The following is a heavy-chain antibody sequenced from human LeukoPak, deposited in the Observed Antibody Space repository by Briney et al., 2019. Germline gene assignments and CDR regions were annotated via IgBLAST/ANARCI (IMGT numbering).Heavy chain of an antibody. Sequence: SETLSLTCAVYGGSFSGYYWSWIRQPAGKGLEWIGRIYTSGSTNYNPSLKSRVTMSVDTSKNQFSLKLSSVTAADTAVYYCARRGYSSGWFRLNYWGQGTLVTVSS. CDR1: GGSFSGYY. J-gene: IGHJ4*02. V-gene: IGHV4-59*10. D-gene: IGHD6-19*01. CDR2: IYTSGST. CDR3: ARRGYSSGWFRLNY.